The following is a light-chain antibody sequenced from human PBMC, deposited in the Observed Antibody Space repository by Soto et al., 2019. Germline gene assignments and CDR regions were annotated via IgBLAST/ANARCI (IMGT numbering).Light chain of an antibody. CDR2: DAS. Sequence: EIVLMHSPGTLSVSPCERAALSCRASQSVSNNLAWYQQKPGLAPRFLIYDASSRVTGIPDRFSGSGSGTDFTLTISRLEPEDFAVYYCQQYGTSPITFDQGTRLEIK. V-gene: IGKV3D-20*01. J-gene: IGKJ5*01. CDR1: QSVSNN. CDR3: QQYGTSPIT.